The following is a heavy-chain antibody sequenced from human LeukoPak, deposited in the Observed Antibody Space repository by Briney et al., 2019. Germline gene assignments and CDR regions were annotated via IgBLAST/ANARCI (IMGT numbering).Heavy chain of an antibody. Sequence: SETLSLTCTVSGGSISSGGYYWSWIRQHPGKGLEWIGYIYYSGSTYYNPSLKSRVTISVDTSKNQFSLKLSSVTAADTAVYYCARSQGFWSGYCRYNWFDPWGQGTLVTVSS. J-gene: IGHJ5*02. CDR1: GGSISSGGYY. CDR3: ARSQGFWSGYCRYNWFDP. D-gene: IGHD3-3*01. V-gene: IGHV4-31*03. CDR2: IYYSGST.